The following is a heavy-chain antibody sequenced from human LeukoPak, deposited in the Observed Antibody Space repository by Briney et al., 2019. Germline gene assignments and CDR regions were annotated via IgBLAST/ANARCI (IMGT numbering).Heavy chain of an antibody. Sequence: PGVSLRLSCAASGFTFSSYWMSWVRQAPGKGLEWVANIKEDGSERFYVDSVRGRFTISRDNAKNSLYLQMNSLRAEDTAVYYCARDNGYSSGWTWQNYYYYYMDVWGKGTTVTISS. CDR1: GFTFSSYW. CDR2: IKEDGSER. J-gene: IGHJ6*03. D-gene: IGHD6-19*01. V-gene: IGHV3-7*01. CDR3: ARDNGYSSGWTWQNYYYYYMDV.